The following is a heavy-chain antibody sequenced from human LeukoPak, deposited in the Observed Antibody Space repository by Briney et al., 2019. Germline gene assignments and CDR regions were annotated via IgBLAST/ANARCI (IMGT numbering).Heavy chain of an antibody. Sequence: GGSLRLSCVASGFTFSSYSMNWVRQAPGKGLEWVSSISSSSSYIYYADSVKGRFTISRDNAKNSLYLQMNSLRAEDTAVYYCARDPSTIAVAGTYVYWGQGTLVTVSS. V-gene: IGHV3-21*01. D-gene: IGHD6-19*01. CDR1: GFTFSSYS. CDR3: ARDPSTIAVAGTYVY. J-gene: IGHJ4*02. CDR2: ISSSSSYI.